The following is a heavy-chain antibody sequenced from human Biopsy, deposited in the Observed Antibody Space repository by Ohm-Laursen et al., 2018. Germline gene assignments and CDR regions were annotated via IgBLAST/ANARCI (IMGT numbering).Heavy chain of an antibody. D-gene: IGHD3-16*01. V-gene: IGHV1-69*04. CDR3: ARGGSFLPSEYFHH. CDR2: IIPIVGIT. J-gene: IGHJ1*01. Sequence: SVKVSCKVSGGTFTTYAISWVRQAPGQGLEWMGRIIPIVGITHYAQKFRGRVTITADKSMSTAYMELSSLTADDTAVYYCARGGSFLPSEYFHHWGQGTLVTVSS. CDR1: GGTFTTYA.